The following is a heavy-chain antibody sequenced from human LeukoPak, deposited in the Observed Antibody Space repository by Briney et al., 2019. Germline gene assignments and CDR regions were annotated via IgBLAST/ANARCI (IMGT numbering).Heavy chain of an antibody. J-gene: IGHJ4*02. CDR3: AKDLRLGASDY. V-gene: IGHV3-21*01. D-gene: IGHD1-26*01. CDR1: GFTFSSYS. CDR2: ISSSSSYI. Sequence: GGSLRLSCAASGFTFSSYSMNWVRQAPGKGLEWVSSISSSSSYIYYADSVKGRFTISRDNAKNTLYLQMNSLRAEDTAVYYCAKDLRLGASDYWGQGTLVTVSS.